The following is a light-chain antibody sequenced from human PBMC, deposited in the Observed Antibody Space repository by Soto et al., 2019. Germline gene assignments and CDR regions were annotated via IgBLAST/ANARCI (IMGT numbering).Light chain of an antibody. CDR3: MQALQTPYT. J-gene: IGKJ2*01. CDR1: QSLLHSNGYNY. V-gene: IGKV2-28*01. Sequence: DIVMTQSPLSLPVTPGEPASISCRSSQSLLHSNGYNYLHWYLQKPGQSPQFLIYLGSNRASGVPDRFSGSGSGTDFTLKISRVEAEDVGVYYCMQALQTPYTFGQGTKLEIK. CDR2: LGS.